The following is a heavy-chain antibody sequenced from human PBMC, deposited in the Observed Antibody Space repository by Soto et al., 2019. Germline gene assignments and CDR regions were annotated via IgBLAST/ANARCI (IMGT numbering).Heavy chain of an antibody. CDR1: GYTFTTNG. V-gene: IGHV1-18*01. J-gene: IGHJ4*02. D-gene: IGHD6-13*01. CDR2: ISAYSGST. CDR3: ARDFTKSRSWPYYVDY. Sequence: QVQLVQSGAEVKKPGASVKVSCKASGYTFTTNGISWVRQAPGQGLAWMGWISAYSGSTKFAQKLQGRVTMTTDTSTTTAYMELRSLTSDDTAVYYCARDFTKSRSWPYYVDYWGQGTLVTVSS.